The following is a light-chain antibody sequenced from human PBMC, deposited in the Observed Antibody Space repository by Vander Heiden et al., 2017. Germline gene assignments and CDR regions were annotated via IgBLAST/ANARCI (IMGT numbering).Light chain of an antibody. V-gene: IGKV1-39*01. CDR2: AAS. Sequence: DIQMTQSPSSLSASVGDRVTITCRASQSISSYLNWYQQKPGKAPKLLIYAASCLQSGVPSRFSGSGSGTDFTLTISSLQPEDFATYYCQQSYSTPRHTFGGGTKVEIK. CDR3: QQSYSTPRHT. J-gene: IGKJ4*01. CDR1: QSISSY.